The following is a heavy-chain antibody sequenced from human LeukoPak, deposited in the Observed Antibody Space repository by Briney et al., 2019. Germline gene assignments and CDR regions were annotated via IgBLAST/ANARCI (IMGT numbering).Heavy chain of an antibody. CDR2: IWYDGSNR. Sequence: GGSLRLSCAASGFTFSSYGMHWVRQAPGKGLEWVAVIWYDGSNRYYADSVKGRFTISRDNSKNTLYLQMNSLRAEDTAVYYCAKTRLFGESLEDYWGQGTLVTVSS. V-gene: IGHV3-33*06. J-gene: IGHJ4*02. D-gene: IGHD3-10*02. CDR3: AKTRLFGESLEDY. CDR1: GFTFSSYG.